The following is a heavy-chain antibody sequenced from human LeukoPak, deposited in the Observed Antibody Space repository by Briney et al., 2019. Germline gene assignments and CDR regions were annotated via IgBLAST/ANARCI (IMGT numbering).Heavy chain of an antibody. V-gene: IGHV3-48*01. CDR1: GFTFSSYS. CDR2: ISSSSSTI. Sequence: GGSLRLSCAASGFTFSSYSMNWVRQAPGKGLEWVSYISSSSSTIYYADSVKGRFTISRDNAKNSLYLQMNCLRAEDTAVYYCAKVGGSSWYYYYYGMDVWGQGTTVTVSS. D-gene: IGHD6-13*01. J-gene: IGHJ6*02. CDR3: AKVGGSSWYYYYYGMDV.